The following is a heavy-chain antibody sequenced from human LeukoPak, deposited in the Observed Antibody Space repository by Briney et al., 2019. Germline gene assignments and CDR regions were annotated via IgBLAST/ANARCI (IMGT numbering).Heavy chain of an antibody. J-gene: IGHJ4*02. V-gene: IGHV3-11*04. D-gene: IGHD1-26*01. CDR2: ISASGDTI. CDR3: ARDPSWEILSYFDY. CDR1: GFTFRNYY. Sequence: GGSLRLPCAASGFTFRNYYMTWIRQAPGKGLEWVSYISASGDTIYYGDSVRGRFTISRDNAKNSLYLDMNTLKAEDTAVYYCARDPSWEILSYFDYCGQGTLVTVSS.